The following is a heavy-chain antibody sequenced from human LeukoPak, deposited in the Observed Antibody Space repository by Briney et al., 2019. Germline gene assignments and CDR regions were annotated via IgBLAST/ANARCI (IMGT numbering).Heavy chain of an antibody. V-gene: IGHV1-46*01. CDR1: GYTFTSGY. CDR3: GRHLSGYPPGGIDY. CDR2: INCDGGST. J-gene: IGHJ4*02. Sequence: EASVKVSCQASGYTFTSGYIHWVRQAPGQGLEWMGMINCDGGSTDYPQKFQGRVTMTTDTSTSTVYMELSSLTSEDMAVFYCGRHLSGYPPGGIDYWGQGTLVIVSS. D-gene: IGHD3-9*01.